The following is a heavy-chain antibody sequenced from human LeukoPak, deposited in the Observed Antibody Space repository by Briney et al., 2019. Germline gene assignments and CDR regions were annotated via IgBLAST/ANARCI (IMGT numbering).Heavy chain of an antibody. Sequence: GGSLRLSCAASGFSFSSYAMTWVRQAPGKGPEWVSTINHSGDTTFYSESVEGRFTLFRDNAKNTLYLHMNSLSAEDTAVYYCAKGWSSGWLDHWGQGAMVSVSS. D-gene: IGHD6-19*01. V-gene: IGHV3-23*01. CDR2: INHSGDTT. CDR1: GFSFSSYA. CDR3: AKGWSSGWLDH. J-gene: IGHJ4*02.